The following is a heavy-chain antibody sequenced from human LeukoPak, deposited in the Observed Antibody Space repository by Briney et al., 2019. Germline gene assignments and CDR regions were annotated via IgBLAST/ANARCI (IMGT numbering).Heavy chain of an antibody. Sequence: SQTLSLTCAISGDSVSSNSAAWNWIRQSPSRGLEWLGRTYYRSKWYNDYAVSVKSRITINPDTSKNQFSLQLNSVTPEDTAVYYCARLILYSSPLRYYYYGMDVWGQGTTVTVSS. J-gene: IGHJ6*02. CDR1: GDSVSSNSAA. CDR3: ARLILYSSPLRYYYYGMDV. D-gene: IGHD4-11*01. V-gene: IGHV6-1*01. CDR2: TYYRSKWYN.